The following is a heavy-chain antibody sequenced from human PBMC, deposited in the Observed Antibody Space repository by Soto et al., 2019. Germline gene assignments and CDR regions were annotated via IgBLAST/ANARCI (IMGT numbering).Heavy chain of an antibody. D-gene: IGHD3-10*01. CDR2: IYDNGTT. Sequence: EVQMVESGGGLIQTGWSLRLSCAASGLTVSNAYMAWVRQAPGMGMEWVSVIYDNGTTYYADSVKGRFTISRDTSTNTLSRQMDSLRAEDTAVYYCVRPLPSGRNYGLDVWVQGTTVTGSS. CDR3: VRPLPSGRNYGLDV. J-gene: IGHJ6*02. CDR1: GLTVSNAY. V-gene: IGHV3-53*01.